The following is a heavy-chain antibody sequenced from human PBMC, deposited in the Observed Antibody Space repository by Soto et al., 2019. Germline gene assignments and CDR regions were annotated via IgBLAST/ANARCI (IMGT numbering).Heavy chain of an antibody. V-gene: IGHV3-23*01. D-gene: IGHD1-26*01. J-gene: IGHJ4*02. CDR1: EFTFSSYA. Sequence: EVQLLESGGGLVQRGGSLRLSCAASEFTFSSYAMSWVRQAPGKGLEWVSIISGSGERIYYADSVKGQFTISRDNSKNTLYLQMNSLRAEDTAVYYCAKVKEGATDYWGQGTLVTVSS. CDR3: AKVKEGATDY. CDR2: ISGSGERI.